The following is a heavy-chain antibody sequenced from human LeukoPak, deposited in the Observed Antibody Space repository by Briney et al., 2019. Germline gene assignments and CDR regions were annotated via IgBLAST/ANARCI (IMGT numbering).Heavy chain of an antibody. D-gene: IGHD3-22*01. CDR2: ISAYNGNT. J-gene: IGHJ6*02. V-gene: IGHV1-18*01. CDR1: GYTFTSYG. Sequence: ASVKVSCKASGYTFTSYGISWVRQAPGQGLEWMGWISAYNGNTNYAQKLQGRVTMTTDTSTSTAYMELRGLRSDDTAVYYCARRYDSSGYYYYYYGMDVWGQGTTVTVSS. CDR3: ARRYDSSGYYYYYYGMDV.